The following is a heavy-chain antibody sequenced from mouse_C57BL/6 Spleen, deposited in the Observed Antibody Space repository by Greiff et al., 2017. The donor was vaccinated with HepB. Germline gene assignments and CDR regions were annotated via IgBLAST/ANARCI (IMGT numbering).Heavy chain of an antibody. CDR3: ARSGSGYEFWFAY. V-gene: IGHV1-82*01. CDR2: IYPGDGDT. CDR1: GYAFSSSW. J-gene: IGHJ3*01. Sequence: QVHVKQSGPELVKPGASVKISCKASGYAFSSSWMNWVKQRPGKGLEWIGRIYPGDGDTNYNGKFKGKATLTADKSSSTAYMQLSSLTSEDSAVYFCARSGSGYEFWFAYWGQGTLVTVSA. D-gene: IGHD3-2*02.